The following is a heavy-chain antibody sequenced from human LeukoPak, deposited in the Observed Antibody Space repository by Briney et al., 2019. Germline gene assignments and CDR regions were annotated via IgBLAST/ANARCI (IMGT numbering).Heavy chain of an antibody. CDR2: INAGNGNT. V-gene: IGHV1-3*01. CDR1: GYTFTSYA. D-gene: IGHD3-22*01. J-gene: IGHJ4*02. Sequence: ASVKVSCKASGYTFTSYAMHWVRQAPGQRLEWMGWINAGNGNTKYSRKFQGRVTITRDTSASTAYMELSSLRSEDTAVYYCARAEPDYYDSSGYSDFDYWGQGTLVTVSS. CDR3: ARAEPDYYDSSGYSDFDY.